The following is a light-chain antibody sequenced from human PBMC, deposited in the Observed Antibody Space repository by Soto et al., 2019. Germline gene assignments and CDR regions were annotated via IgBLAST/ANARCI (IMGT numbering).Light chain of an antibody. V-gene: IGKV1-5*03. CDR2: KAS. CDR3: QQYNSFT. Sequence: DIQMTQSPSTLSASVGDRVTITCRASQSISSWLAWYQQKPGKAPKLLIYKASSLESGVPSRFSGSGSGTEFTLTISSLQPDDFATYYCQQYNSFTFVGGTKVEIK. CDR1: QSISSW. J-gene: IGKJ4*01.